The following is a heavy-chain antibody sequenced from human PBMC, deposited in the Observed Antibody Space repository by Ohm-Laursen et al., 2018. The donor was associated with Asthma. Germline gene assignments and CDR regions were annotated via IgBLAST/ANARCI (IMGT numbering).Heavy chain of an antibody. CDR1: GFTFRSYA. V-gene: IGHV3-23*01. J-gene: IGHJ4*02. D-gene: IGHD2-15*01. CDR3: AKVGIVVVVAANYFDY. CDR2: ISGSGGST. Sequence: SLRLSCSASGFTFRSYAMHWVRQAPGKGLEWVSAISGSGGSTYYADSVKGRFTISRDNSKNTLYLQMNSLRAEDTAVYYCAKVGIVVVVAANYFDYWGQGTLVTVSS.